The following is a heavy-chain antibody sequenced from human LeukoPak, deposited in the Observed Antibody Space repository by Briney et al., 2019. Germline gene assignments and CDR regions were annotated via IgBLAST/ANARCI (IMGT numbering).Heavy chain of an antibody. Sequence: ASVKVSCKASGYTFTSYYMHWVRQAPGQGLEWMGIINPSGGSTSYAQKFQGRVTMTRDTSTSTVYMELSSLRSEDTAVYYCARFRVRSSTTSRGGGNSFDPWGQGTLVTVSS. J-gene: IGHJ5*02. D-gene: IGHD2-2*01. V-gene: IGHV1-46*01. CDR3: ARFRVRSSTTSRGGGNSFDP. CDR1: GYTFTSYY. CDR2: INPSGGST.